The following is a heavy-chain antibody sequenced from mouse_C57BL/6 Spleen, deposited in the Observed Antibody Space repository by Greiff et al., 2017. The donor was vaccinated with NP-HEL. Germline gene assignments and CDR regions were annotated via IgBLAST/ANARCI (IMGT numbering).Heavy chain of an antibody. V-gene: IGHV1-20*01. D-gene: IGHD2-5*01. Sequence: EVQLQQSGPELVKPGDSVKISCKASGYSFTGYFMNWVMQSHGKSLEWIGRINPYNGDTFYNQKFKGKATLTVDKSSSTAHMELRSLTSEDSAVYYCARSDYYSNYYAMDYWGQGTSVTVSS. CDR3: ARSDYYSNYYAMDY. J-gene: IGHJ4*01. CDR1: GYSFTGYF. CDR2: INPYNGDT.